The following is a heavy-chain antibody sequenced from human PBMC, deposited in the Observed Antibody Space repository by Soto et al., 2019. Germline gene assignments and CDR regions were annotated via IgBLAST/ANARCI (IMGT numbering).Heavy chain of an antibody. CDR3: SRVPTARDISSSGVRGRYYYYDMDV. V-gene: IGHV3-7*04. J-gene: IGHJ6*03. D-gene: IGHD6-25*01. CDR2: IKQDGSER. Sequence: EVQLVESGGDLVQPGGSLRLSCAASGFMFSSYCMSWVRQAPGQGPESVAHIKQDGSERYYLDPVKGRITISRDNAENSLYSLMVRLRAAETAVSSCSRVPTARDISSSGVRGRYYYYDMDVWGKWTTVTVSS. CDR1: GFMFSSYC.